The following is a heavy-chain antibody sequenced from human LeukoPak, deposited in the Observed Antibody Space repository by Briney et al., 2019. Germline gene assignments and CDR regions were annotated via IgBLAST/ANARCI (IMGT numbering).Heavy chain of an antibody. D-gene: IGHD2-21*01. J-gene: IGHJ6*03. V-gene: IGHV3-7*01. CDR2: IKQDGSEK. CDR3: ARVPGDCGGDCYSYYYYYMDV. Sequence: PGGSLRLSCAASGFTFSSYWMSWVRQAPGKGLEWAANIKQDGSEKYYVDSVKGRFTISRDNAKNSLHLQMNSLRAEDTAVYYCARVPGDCGGDCYSYYYYYMDVWGKGTTVTVSS. CDR1: GFTFSSYW.